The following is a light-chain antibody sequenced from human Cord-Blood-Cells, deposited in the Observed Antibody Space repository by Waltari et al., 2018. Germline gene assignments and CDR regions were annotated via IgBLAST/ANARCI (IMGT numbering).Light chain of an antibody. J-gene: IGKJ1*01. CDR2: GAS. CDR3: QQYNNRPRT. V-gene: IGKV3-15*01. Sequence: EIVMTHSPATLSVSPGERATLSCRASQSVSSNLAWYQQKPGQAPRLLIYGASTRATGIPDRFSGSGSGTEFTLTISSLQSEDFAVYYCQQYNNRPRTFGQGTKVEIK. CDR1: QSVSSN.